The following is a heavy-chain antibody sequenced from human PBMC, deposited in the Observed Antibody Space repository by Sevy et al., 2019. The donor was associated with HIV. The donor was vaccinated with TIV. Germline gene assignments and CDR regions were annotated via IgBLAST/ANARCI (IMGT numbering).Heavy chain of an antibody. CDR1: GGSITSLY. CDR3: AGENAWGRGYS. D-gene: IGHD1-26*01. V-gene: IGHV4-59*11. J-gene: IGHJ4*02. Sequence: SETLSLTCTVSGGSITSLYWNWIRQPPGKGLEWISNIYYNGHINYNPSLKSRFTFSLDTSKNQFSLRLISVTAADTAMYYCAGENAWGRGYSWGQGTLVTVSS. CDR2: IYYNGHI.